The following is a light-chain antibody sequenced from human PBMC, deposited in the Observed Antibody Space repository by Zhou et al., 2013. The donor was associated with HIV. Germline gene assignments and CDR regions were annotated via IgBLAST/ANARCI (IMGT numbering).Light chain of an antibody. CDR3: QHYNNWPPLT. CDR2: GAS. CDR1: QSVRNN. V-gene: IGKV3-15*01. Sequence: EIIMTQSPATLPVSPGERATLSCRASQSVRNNLAWYQQKPGQGPRLLMYGASTRATGIPARFSGSGSGTEFTLTISSIQSEDFAVYYCQHYNNWPPLTFGGGTKVEIK. J-gene: IGKJ4*01.